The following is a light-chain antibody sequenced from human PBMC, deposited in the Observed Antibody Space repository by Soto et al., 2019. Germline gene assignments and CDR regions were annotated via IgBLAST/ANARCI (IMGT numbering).Light chain of an antibody. CDR2: RVS. CDR3: MQDTHWPPIT. V-gene: IGKV2-30*01. Sequence: DVVLTQSPLALPVTLGQPASISCRSSQSLVYSDGNTYLTWFHQRPGQSPRRLIYRVSNRGSGVPDRFRGSGSGTDFTLTISRVEAEDVGIYYCMQDTHWPPITFGPGTKVDIK. J-gene: IGKJ3*01. CDR1: QSLVYSDGNTY.